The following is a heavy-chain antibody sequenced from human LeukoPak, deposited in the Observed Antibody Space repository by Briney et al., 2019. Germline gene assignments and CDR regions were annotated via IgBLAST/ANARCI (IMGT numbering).Heavy chain of an antibody. CDR2: ICGSGGST. D-gene: IGHD3-10*01. J-gene: IGHJ4*02. Sequence: GGSLRLSCAASGFTFSSYAMSWVRQAPGKGLEWVSAICGSGGSTYYADSVKGRFTISRDNSKNTLYLQMNSLRAEDRAVYYCAKEALLWLGESSFDYWGQGTLVTVSS. CDR3: AKEALLWLGESSFDY. CDR1: GFTFSSYA. V-gene: IGHV3-23*01.